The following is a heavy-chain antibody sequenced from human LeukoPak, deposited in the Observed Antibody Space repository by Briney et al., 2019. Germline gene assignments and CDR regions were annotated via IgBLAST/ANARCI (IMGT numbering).Heavy chain of an antibody. D-gene: IGHD3-10*01. V-gene: IGHV3-30-3*01. CDR2: ISYDGSNK. J-gene: IGHJ4*02. CDR3: ANGKKLLLWFGELTNCFDY. Sequence: GGSLRLSCAASGFTFSSYAMHWVRQAPGKGLEWVAVISYDGSNKYYADSVKGRFTISRDNSKNTPYLQMNSLRAEDTAVYYCANGKKLLLWFGELTNCFDYWGQGTLVTVSS. CDR1: GFTFSSYA.